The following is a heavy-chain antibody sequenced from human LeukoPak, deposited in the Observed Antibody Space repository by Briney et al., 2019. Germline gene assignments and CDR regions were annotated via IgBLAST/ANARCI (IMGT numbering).Heavy chain of an antibody. J-gene: IGHJ4*02. CDR3: ARDRAEMATILRAHRYFDY. V-gene: IGHV1-18*01. CDR2: ISAYNGNT. Sequence: ASVKVSCKASGYTFTSYGISWVRQAPGQGLEWMGWISAYNGNTNYAQKLQGRVTMTTDTSTSTAYMELRSLRSDDPAVYYCARDRAEMATILRAHRYFDYWGQGTLVTVSS. D-gene: IGHD5-24*01. CDR1: GYTFTSYG.